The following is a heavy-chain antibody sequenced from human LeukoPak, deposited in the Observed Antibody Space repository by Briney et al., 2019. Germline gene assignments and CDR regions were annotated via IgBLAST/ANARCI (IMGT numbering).Heavy chain of an antibody. CDR2: ISSSSSYI. Sequence: KTGGSLRLSCAGSGFTFSSYSMNWVRQAPGKGLEWVSSISSSSSYIYYADSVKGRFTISRDNAKNSLYLQMNSLRAEDTAVYYCARVGAAAGGGFDYWGQGTLVTVSS. CDR1: GFTFSSYS. D-gene: IGHD6-13*01. CDR3: ARVGAAAGGGFDY. V-gene: IGHV3-21*01. J-gene: IGHJ4*02.